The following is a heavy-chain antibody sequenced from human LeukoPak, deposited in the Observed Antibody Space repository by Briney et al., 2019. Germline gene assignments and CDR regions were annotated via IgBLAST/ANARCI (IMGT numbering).Heavy chain of an antibody. CDR2: IYYSGST. CDR3: ARDLGTYVFDY. CDR1: GGSISSYY. Sequence: SETLSLTCTVSGGSISSYYWSWIRQPPEKGLEWIGYIYYSGSTNYNPSLKSRVTISVDTSKNQFSLKLSSVTAADTAVYYCARDLGTYVFDYWGQGTLVTVSS. D-gene: IGHD1-14*01. V-gene: IGHV4-59*01. J-gene: IGHJ4*02.